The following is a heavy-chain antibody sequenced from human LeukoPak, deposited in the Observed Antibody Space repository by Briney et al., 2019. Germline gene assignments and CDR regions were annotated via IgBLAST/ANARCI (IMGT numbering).Heavy chain of an antibody. CDR1: GFTYTSSA. CDR2: IDVCSGDT. CDR3: ARGVLYYYDSSGYYCPLGENAFDI. V-gene: IGHV1-58*02. J-gene: IGHJ3*02. Sequence: ASVKVSCKASGFTYTSSAMQGVRQARGQRLEWIGWIDVCSGDTNYAQKLQGRVTMTTDTSTSTAYMELRSLRSDDTAVYYCARGVLYYYDSSGYYCPLGENAFDIWGQGTMVTVSS. D-gene: IGHD3-22*01.